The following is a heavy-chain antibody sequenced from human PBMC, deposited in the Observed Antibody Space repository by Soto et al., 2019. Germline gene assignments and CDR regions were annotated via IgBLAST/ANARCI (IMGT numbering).Heavy chain of an antibody. CDR2: IKSKTDGGTT. CDR3: TTERITMVRGDADAFDI. J-gene: IGHJ3*02. CDR1: GFTFSNAW. Sequence: GGSLRLSCAASGFTFSNAWMSWVRQAPGKGLEWVGRIKSKTDGGTTDYAAPVKGRFTISRDDSKNTLYLQMNSLKTEDTAVYYCTTERITMVRGDADAFDIWGQGTMVTVSS. D-gene: IGHD3-10*01. V-gene: IGHV3-15*01.